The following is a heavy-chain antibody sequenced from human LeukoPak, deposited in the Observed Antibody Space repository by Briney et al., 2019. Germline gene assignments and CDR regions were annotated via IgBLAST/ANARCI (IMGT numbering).Heavy chain of an antibody. CDR1: RFTFSSYW. J-gene: IGHJ4*02. Sequence: GGSLRLSCTASRFTFSSYWMTWVRQAPGKGLGWVANIKQDGSEQYYVGSVKGRFTISRDNTKNPLFLQMNSLRAEDTAVYYCAREGGYGGVFDYWGQGTLVTVSS. D-gene: IGHD5-12*01. CDR2: IKQDGSEQ. CDR3: AREGGYGGVFDY. V-gene: IGHV3-7*05.